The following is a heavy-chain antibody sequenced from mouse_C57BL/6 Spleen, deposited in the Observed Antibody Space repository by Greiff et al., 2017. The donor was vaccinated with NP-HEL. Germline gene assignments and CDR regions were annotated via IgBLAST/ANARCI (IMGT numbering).Heavy chain of an antibody. D-gene: IGHD2-1*01. CDR1: GYTFTSYW. Sequence: VQLQQPGTELVKPGASVKLSCKASGYTFTSYWMHWVKQRPGQGLEWIGNINPSNGGTNYNEKFKSKATLTVDKSSSTAYMQLSSLTSEDSAVYYCARGGYYGYDAMDYWGQGTSVTVSS. CDR2: INPSNGGT. CDR3: ARGGYYGYDAMDY. J-gene: IGHJ4*01. V-gene: IGHV1-53*01.